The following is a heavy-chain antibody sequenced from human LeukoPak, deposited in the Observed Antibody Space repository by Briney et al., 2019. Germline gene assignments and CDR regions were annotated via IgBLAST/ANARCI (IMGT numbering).Heavy chain of an antibody. Sequence: SETLSLTCTVSGGSISSYYWSWIRQPPGKGLEWIGYIYYSGSTNYNPSLKSRVTISVDTSKNQFSLKLSSVAAADTAVHYCARSPFLVVVEDAFDIWGQGTMVTVSS. V-gene: IGHV4-59*08. CDR2: IYYSGST. D-gene: IGHD2-21*01. J-gene: IGHJ3*02. CDR3: ARSPFLVVVEDAFDI. CDR1: GGSISSYY.